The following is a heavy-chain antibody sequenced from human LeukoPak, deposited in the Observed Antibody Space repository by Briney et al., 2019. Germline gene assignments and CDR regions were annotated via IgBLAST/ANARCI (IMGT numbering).Heavy chain of an antibody. CDR3: ARREYGSGSYHLVY. D-gene: IGHD3-10*01. CDR2: MNPNSGNT. V-gene: IGHV1-8*01. CDR1: GYTFTSYD. Sequence: ASVKVSCKASGYTFTSYDINWVRQATGQGLEWMGWMNPNSGNTGYAQKFQGRVTMTTNTSISTAYMELSSLRSEDTAVYYCARREYGSGSYHLVYWGQGTLVTVSS. J-gene: IGHJ4*02.